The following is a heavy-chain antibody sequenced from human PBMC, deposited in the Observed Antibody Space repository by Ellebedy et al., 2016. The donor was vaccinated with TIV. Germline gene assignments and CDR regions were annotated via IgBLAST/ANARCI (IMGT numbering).Heavy chain of an antibody. J-gene: IGHJ4*02. CDR2: INPTSGSS. CDR1: GYTFTSYF. D-gene: IGHD3-22*01. V-gene: IGHV1-46*01. CDR3: ARGDNYYYDSSGYYYSY. Sequence: ASVKVSCKASGYTFTSYFLYWVRQAPGQGLEWMGIINPTSGSSNYAQKFQGRVTVTRDTYTSTVYMELSSLRSEDTAAYYCARGDNYYYDSSGYYYSYWGQGTLVTVSS.